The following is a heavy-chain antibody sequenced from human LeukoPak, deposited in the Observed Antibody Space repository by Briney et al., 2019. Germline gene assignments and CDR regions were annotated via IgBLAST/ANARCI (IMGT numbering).Heavy chain of an antibody. CDR2: ISAYNGNT. D-gene: IGHD6-13*01. CDR3: ARDGAAAGRTFDY. J-gene: IGHJ4*02. Sequence: ASVKVSCKASGYTFANYGISWVRQAPGQGLEWVGRISAYNGNTNSAQKLQGRVTMTTDTSTSTAYMELRSLRSDDTALYYCARDGAAAGRTFDYWGQGTLVTVSS. V-gene: IGHV1-18*01. CDR1: GYTFANYG.